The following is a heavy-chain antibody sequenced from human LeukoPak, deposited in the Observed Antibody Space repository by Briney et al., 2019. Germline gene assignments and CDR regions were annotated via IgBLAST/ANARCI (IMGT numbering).Heavy chain of an antibody. CDR3: AKGRSRYSGGSLS. V-gene: IGHV3-23*01. D-gene: IGHD2-15*01. CDR2: ISGSGGST. Sequence: GGSLRLSCAASGLTFSSYAMSWVRQAPGKGLEWVSAISGSGGSTYYADSVKGRFTISRDNSKNTLYLQMNSLRADDTAVYYCAKGRSRYSGGSLSWGQGTLVTVSS. J-gene: IGHJ5*02. CDR1: GLTFSSYA.